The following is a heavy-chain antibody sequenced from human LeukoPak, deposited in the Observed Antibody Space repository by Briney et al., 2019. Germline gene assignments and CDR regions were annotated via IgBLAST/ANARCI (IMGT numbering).Heavy chain of an antibody. J-gene: IGHJ5*02. Sequence: SETLSLTCAVYGGSFSGYYWSWIRQPPGKGLEWIGEINHSGSTNYNPSLKSRVTISVDTSKNQFSLKLSSVTAADTAMYYCARLVARFDPWGQGTLVTVSS. CDR3: ARLVARFDP. CDR2: INHSGST. V-gene: IGHV4-34*01. D-gene: IGHD2-15*01. CDR1: GGSFSGYY.